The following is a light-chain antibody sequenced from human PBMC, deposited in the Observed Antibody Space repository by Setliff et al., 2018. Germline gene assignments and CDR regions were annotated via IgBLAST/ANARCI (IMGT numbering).Light chain of an antibody. Sequence: QSALAQPPSASGSPGQSLTTSCTGTSSDVGAYNYVSWYQQHPGKAPKLMIYEVTKRPSGVPDRFSGSKSGNTASLTVSGLQADDEADYYCSSYAASYNPYVFGTGTKVTV. V-gene: IGLV2-8*01. CDR1: SSDVGAYNY. CDR3: SSYAASYNPYV. CDR2: EVT. J-gene: IGLJ1*01.